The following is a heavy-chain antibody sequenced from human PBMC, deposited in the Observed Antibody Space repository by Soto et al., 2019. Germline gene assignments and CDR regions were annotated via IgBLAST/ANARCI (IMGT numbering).Heavy chain of an antibody. D-gene: IGHD5-18*01. CDR2: ISGSGGST. V-gene: IGHV3-23*01. CDR3: AKDGGYSYGYSRRYSKGTDV. CDR1: GFTFSSSA. J-gene: IGHJ6*02. Sequence: GGSLRLSCAASGFTFSSSAMSCVRQAPGKGLEWVSAISGSGGSTYYADSVKGRFTISRDNSKNTLYLQMNSLRAEDTAVYYCAKDGGYSYGYSRRYSKGTDVWGQGTTVTGSS.